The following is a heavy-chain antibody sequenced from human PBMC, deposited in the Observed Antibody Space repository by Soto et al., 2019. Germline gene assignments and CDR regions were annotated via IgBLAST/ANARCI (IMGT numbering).Heavy chain of an antibody. CDR1: GGSFSGYY. V-gene: IGHV4-34*01. Sequence: SETLSLTCAVSGGSFSGYYWSWIRQPPGKGLECIGEINHSGSTNYNPSLKSRVTISVATSKNQFSRKLSSVTAADTAVYYWATVVISMAIRSIDSWGPGALVTVCS. CDR3: ATVVISMAIRSIDS. D-gene: IGHD2-21*01. J-gene: IGHJ5*01. CDR2: INHSGST.